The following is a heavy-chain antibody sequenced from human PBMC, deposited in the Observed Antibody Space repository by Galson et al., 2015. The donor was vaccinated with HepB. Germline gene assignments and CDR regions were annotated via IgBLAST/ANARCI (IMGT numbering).Heavy chain of an antibody. D-gene: IGHD5-24*01. Sequence: SVKVSCKASGGTFSSYAISWVRQAPGQGLEWMGGIIPILGIANYAQKFQGRITITADKSTSTAYMELSSLRSEDTAVYYCARDLRRDGYNYWFDPWGQGTLVTVSS. CDR3: ARDLRRDGYNYWFDP. CDR2: IIPILGIA. J-gene: IGHJ5*02. CDR1: GGTFSSYA. V-gene: IGHV1-69*10.